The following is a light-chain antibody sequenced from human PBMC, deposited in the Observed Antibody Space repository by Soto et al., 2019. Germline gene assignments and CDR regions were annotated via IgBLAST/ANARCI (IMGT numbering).Light chain of an antibody. J-gene: IGKJ3*01. CDR1: QSVTSN. CDR2: TTS. Sequence: EIVMTQSPATLSVSPGERAILSCRASQSVTSNLAWYQQKPGQAPRLLIYTTSTRATGIPARFSGSGSQTEFALIISVLQSEDVATNSCHKYSSVPVFGPGTKVEIK. CDR3: HKYSSVPV. V-gene: IGKV3-15*01.